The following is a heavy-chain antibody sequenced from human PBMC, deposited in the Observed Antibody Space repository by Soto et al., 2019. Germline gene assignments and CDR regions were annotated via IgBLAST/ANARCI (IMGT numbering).Heavy chain of an antibody. CDR2: IGTAGDT. CDR1: GFTFSRYD. Sequence: GGSLILSCAASGFTFSRYDMHWVRQATGKGLEWVSAIGTAGDTYYPGSVKGRFTISRENAKNSLYLQMNSLRAGDTAVYYCARGIEYSSSSSFSFGWFDPWGQGTLVTVSS. V-gene: IGHV3-13*01. D-gene: IGHD6-6*01. CDR3: ARGIEYSSSSSFSFGWFDP. J-gene: IGHJ5*02.